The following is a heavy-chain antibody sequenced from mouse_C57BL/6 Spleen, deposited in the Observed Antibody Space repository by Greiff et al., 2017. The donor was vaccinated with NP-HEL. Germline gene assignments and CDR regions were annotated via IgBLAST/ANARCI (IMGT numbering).Heavy chain of an antibody. Sequence: EVQLQQSGPVLVKPGASVKMSCKASGYTFTDYYMNWVKQSHGKSLEWIGVINPYNGGTSYNQKFKGKATLTVDKSSSKAYMELNSLTSEDSAVYYCARGGYDGYYGCAYWGQGTLVTGSA. D-gene: IGHD2-3*01. V-gene: IGHV1-19*01. J-gene: IGHJ3*01. CDR1: GYTFTDYY. CDR3: ARGGYDGYYGCAY. CDR2: INPYNGGT.